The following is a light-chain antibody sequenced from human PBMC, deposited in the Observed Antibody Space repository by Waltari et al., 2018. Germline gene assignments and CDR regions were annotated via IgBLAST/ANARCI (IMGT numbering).Light chain of an antibody. Sequence: DIQMTQSPSTLSASVGDRVIISCWASQSISTWLAWYQQKPGKAPKLLISKASTLETGVPSRFSGSGSGTAFTLNISSLQPDDFATYYCQQYNGLSYTFGQGTKLEIK. CDR2: KAS. CDR3: QQYNGLSYT. J-gene: IGKJ2*01. CDR1: QSISTW. V-gene: IGKV1-5*03.